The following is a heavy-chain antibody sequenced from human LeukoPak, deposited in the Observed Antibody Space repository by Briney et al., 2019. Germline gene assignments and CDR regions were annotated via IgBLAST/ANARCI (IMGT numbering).Heavy chain of an antibody. Sequence: SGTLSLTCTVSGDSISSYYWSWIRQPPGPGLEWIGYIHYSGNTNYNPSLKSRVSISVDTSNNQFSLKLSSVTAADTAVYYCARPGWVGATGAFHIWGQGTLVTVSS. CDR3: ARPGWVGATGAFHI. D-gene: IGHD1-26*01. CDR2: IHYSGNT. V-gene: IGHV4-59*01. CDR1: GDSISSYY. J-gene: IGHJ3*02.